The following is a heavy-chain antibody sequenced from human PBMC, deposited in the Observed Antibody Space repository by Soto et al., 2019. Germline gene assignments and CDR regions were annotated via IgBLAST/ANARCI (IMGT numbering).Heavy chain of an antibody. V-gene: IGHV6-1*01. CDR3: ARGEQYSGRIFDY. J-gene: IGHJ4*01. CDR2: TYYRSKWYY. CDR1: GDSVSSNSAG. Sequence: SQTLSLTCAITGDSVSSNSAGWSWVRQSPSRGLERLGRTYYRSKWYYEYAVSVRGRITINPDTSKNQYFLQLNSVTPEDTAVYFCARGEQYSGRIFDYWGQGTLVTVSS. D-gene: IGHD1-26*01.